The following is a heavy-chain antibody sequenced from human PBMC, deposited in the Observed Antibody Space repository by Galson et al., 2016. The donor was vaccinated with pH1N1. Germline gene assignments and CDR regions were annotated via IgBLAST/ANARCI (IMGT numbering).Heavy chain of an antibody. J-gene: IGHJ3*02. CDR2: INSRGNIM. CDR3: ARDRGFLSVTTSAFHM. CDR1: GFTFTTYS. D-gene: IGHD4-17*01. Sequence: SLRLSCAASGFTFTTYSMSWVRQAPGKGLEWVSYINSRGNIMYYADSVKGRFTISRDNAKNSLYLQMNSLRAEDTAIYYCARDRGFLSVTTSAFHMWGQGTMVTVSS. V-gene: IGHV3-48*04.